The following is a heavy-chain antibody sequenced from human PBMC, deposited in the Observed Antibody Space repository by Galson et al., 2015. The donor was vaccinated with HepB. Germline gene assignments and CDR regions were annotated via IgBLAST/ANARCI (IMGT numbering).Heavy chain of an antibody. J-gene: IGHJ4*02. CDR3: ARSRGVATIDSADY. Sequence: SLRLSCAASGFTFSSYSMNWVRQAPGKGLEWVSSISSSSSYIYYADSVKGRFTISRDNAKNSLYLQMNSLRAEDTAVYYCARSRGVATIDSADYWGQGTLVTVSS. CDR2: ISSSSSYI. CDR1: GFTFSSYS. V-gene: IGHV3-21*01. D-gene: IGHD5-12*01.